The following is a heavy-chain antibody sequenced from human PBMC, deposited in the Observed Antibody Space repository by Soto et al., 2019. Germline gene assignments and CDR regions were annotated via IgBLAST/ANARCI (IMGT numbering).Heavy chain of an antibody. CDR3: APHSGGSGYYYYGMDV. D-gene: IGHD6-19*01. Sequence: QVQLVQSGAEVKKPGSSVKVSCKASGGTFSSYAISWVRQAPGQGLEWMGGIIPIFGTANYAQKFQGRVTITAEDSTTTDSMALSSLRSEATVVYSCAPHSGGSGYYYYGMDVWGQGTTVTVSS. CDR2: IIPIFGTA. CDR1: GGTFSSYA. J-gene: IGHJ6*02. V-gene: IGHV1-69*12.